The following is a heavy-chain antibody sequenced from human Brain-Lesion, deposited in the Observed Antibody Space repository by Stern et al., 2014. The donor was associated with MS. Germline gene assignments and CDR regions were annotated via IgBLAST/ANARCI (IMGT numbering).Heavy chain of an antibody. D-gene: IGHD3-22*01. J-gene: IGHJ4*02. CDR2: INPKSGGT. CDR3: ATYYYDSTGYNDF. CDR1: GYTFTGYY. Sequence: QLVQSGAEVKKPGASVKVSCKASGYTFTGYYMHWVRQAHGQGLEWMGWINPKSGGTNYAQKFQGWVTMTRDTSINTAYMELSRLRSDDTAVYYCATYYYDSTGYNDFWGQGTLVTVSS. V-gene: IGHV1-2*04.